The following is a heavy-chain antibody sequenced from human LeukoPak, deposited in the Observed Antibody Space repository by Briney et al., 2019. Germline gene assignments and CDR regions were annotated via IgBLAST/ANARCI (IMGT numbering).Heavy chain of an antibody. J-gene: IGHJ4*02. Sequence: SETLSLTCTVSGGSISSYYWSWIRQPAGKGLEWVGRIYTSGSTNYNPSLKSRVTMSVDTSKNQFSLKLSSLTAADTAVYYCARSYYDSSGYLFDYWGQGTLVTVSS. CDR1: GGSISSYY. CDR3: ARSYYDSSGYLFDY. V-gene: IGHV4-4*07. D-gene: IGHD3-22*01. CDR2: IYTSGST.